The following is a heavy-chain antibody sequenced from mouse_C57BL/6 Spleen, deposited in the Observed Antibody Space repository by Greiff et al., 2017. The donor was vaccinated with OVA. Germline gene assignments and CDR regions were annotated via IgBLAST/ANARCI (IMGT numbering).Heavy chain of an antibody. D-gene: IGHD3-2*02. J-gene: IGHJ2*01. CDR3: ARDSSGDPYYFDY. CDR2: ISDGGSYT. CDR1: GFTFSSYA. V-gene: IGHV5-4*01. Sequence: EVKLMESGGGLVKPGGSLKLSCAASGFTFSSYAMSWVRQTPEKRLEWVATISDGGSYTYYPDNVKGRFTISRDNAKNNLYLQMSHLKSEDTAMYYCARDSSGDPYYFDYWGQGTTLTVSS.